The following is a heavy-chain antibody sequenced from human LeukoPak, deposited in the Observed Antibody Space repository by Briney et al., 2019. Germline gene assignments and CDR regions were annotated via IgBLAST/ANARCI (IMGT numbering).Heavy chain of an antibody. J-gene: IGHJ4*02. CDR3: TRPSYDSSVSGVVY. V-gene: IGHV3-73*01. D-gene: IGHD3-22*01. CDR2: IRSKANSYST. Sequence: GGSLRLSCAPSGFTFSGSAIHWVRQASGNGLEWVGRIRSKANSYSTTDVASVRGRFSISRDDSKNTAYLQMNSLKTEDTAVYYCTRPSYDSSVSGVVYWGQGTLVTVSS. CDR1: GFTFSGSA.